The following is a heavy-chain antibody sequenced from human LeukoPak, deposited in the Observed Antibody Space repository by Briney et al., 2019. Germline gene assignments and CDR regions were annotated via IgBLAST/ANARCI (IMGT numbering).Heavy chain of an antibody. J-gene: IGHJ5*02. Sequence: LRLSCAASGFTVSSNYMSWIRQPPGKGLEWIGYIYYGGSTYYNPSLKSRVTISVDTSKNQFSLKLSSVTAADTAVYYCARVSNYDQIDWFDPWGQGTLVTVSS. V-gene: IGHV4-30-4*08. CDR3: ARVSNYDQIDWFDP. D-gene: IGHD5-12*01. CDR1: GFTVSSNY. CDR2: IYYGGST.